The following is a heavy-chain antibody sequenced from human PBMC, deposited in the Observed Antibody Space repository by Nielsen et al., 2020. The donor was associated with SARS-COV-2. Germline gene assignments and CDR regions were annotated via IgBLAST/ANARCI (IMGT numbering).Heavy chain of an antibody. CDR2: ISSSSSYI. CDR1: GFTFSSYS. D-gene: IGHD3-22*01. V-gene: IGHV3-21*04. CDR3: ARGRIVVVITTFWDDAFDI. J-gene: IGHJ3*02. Sequence: GESLKISCAASGFTFSSYSMNWVRQAPGKGLEWVSSISSSSSYIYYADSVKGRFTISRDNAKNSLYLQMNSLRAEDTAVYYCARGRIVVVITTFWDDAFDIWGQGTMVTVSS.